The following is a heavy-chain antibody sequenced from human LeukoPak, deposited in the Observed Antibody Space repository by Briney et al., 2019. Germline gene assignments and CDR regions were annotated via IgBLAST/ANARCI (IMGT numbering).Heavy chain of an antibody. J-gene: IGHJ4*02. D-gene: IGHD3-3*01. Sequence: ASVKVSCKVSGYTFIENYIHWVRQAPGQGLEWMGLINPHTGAANYSQKFQGRVTMTRDTSISTAYMHLTRLKFDDTAVYYCARGKSGYSPRGQGTPVTVSS. CDR1: GYTFIENY. CDR3: ARGKSGYSP. CDR2: INPHTGAA. V-gene: IGHV1-2*02.